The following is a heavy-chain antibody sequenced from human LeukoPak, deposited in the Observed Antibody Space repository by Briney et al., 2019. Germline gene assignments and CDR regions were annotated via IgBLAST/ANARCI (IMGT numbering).Heavy chain of an antibody. D-gene: IGHD4-23*01. V-gene: IGHV3-21*01. J-gene: IGHJ6*02. CDR1: GFTFSSYS. Sequence: GGSLRLSCAASGFTFSSYSMNWVRQAPGKGLEWVSSISSSSSYIYYADSVKGRFTISRDNAKNSLYLQMNSLRAEDTAVYYCARAHFLIYGGNSYYGMDVWGQGTTVTVSS. CDR3: ARAHFLIYGGNSYYGMDV. CDR2: ISSSSSYI.